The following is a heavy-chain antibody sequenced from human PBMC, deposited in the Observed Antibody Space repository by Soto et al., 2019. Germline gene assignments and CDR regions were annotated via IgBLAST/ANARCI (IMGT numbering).Heavy chain of an antibody. J-gene: IGHJ3*02. D-gene: IGHD2-21*01. Sequence: GGSLRLSCAASGFTFRNHAMHWVRQAPGKGLECLAVIAYDGSNAFYRDSVKGRFTISRDNSKNTLYLQMNSLRAEDTAVYYCAKQRAYRSERAFDIWGQGTMVTVSS. CDR1: GFTFRNHA. CDR2: IAYDGSNA. CDR3: AKQRAYRSERAFDI. V-gene: IGHV3-30-3*02.